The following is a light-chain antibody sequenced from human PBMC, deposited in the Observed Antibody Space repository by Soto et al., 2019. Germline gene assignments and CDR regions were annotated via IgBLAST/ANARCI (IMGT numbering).Light chain of an antibody. CDR2: DAS. Sequence: EIVLTQSPATLSLSPGERATLSCRASQSVSSYLAWYHQKPGQAPRLLIYDASYRATGVPARLIGSGSCTAVTLPIISIEHEDFSVDYCQQRSNWPPLTFGGGTKVEIK. CDR3: QQRSNWPPLT. J-gene: IGKJ4*02. CDR1: QSVSSY. V-gene: IGKV3-11*01.